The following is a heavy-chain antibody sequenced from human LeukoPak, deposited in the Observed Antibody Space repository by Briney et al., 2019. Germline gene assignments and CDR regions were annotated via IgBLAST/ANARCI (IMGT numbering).Heavy chain of an antibody. V-gene: IGHV3-21*04. J-gene: IGHJ4*02. CDR2: ISSTGSYT. D-gene: IGHD3-16*01. Sequence: GGSLRLSCAASGFTFSSYAMIWVRQAPGKGLEWVSSISSTGSYTYYADSVKGRFTISRDNAKNSLYVQMNSLRAEDTAVYYCARAARFVGCYDYWGQGTLVTVSS. CDR3: ARAARFVGCYDY. CDR1: GFTFSSYA.